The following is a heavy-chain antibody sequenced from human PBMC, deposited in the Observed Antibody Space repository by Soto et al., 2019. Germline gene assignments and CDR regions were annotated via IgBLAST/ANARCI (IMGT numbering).Heavy chain of an antibody. Sequence: QVQLQESGPGLVKPSETLSLTCTVSGDSINFYHWTWIRQPPGKGLEWMGYIYYPGSTNYNHSLRSRVSISVDTSKNQFSLKLSSVTAADTAVYCCARVARTGQYYFDFWGQVALVTVSS. D-gene: IGHD1-1*01. J-gene: IGHJ4*02. CDR3: ARVARTGQYYFDF. CDR2: IYYPGST. CDR1: GDSINFYH. V-gene: IGHV4-59*01.